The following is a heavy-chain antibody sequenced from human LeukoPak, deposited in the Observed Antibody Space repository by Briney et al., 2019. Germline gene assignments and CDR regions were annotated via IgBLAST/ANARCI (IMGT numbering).Heavy chain of an antibody. J-gene: IGHJ4*02. CDR1: GFTLSSYW. V-gene: IGHV3-74*01. Sequence: GGSLRLSCAASGFTLSSYWMHWVRQAPGEGLVWVSRIDPDGSTTNYADSVKGRFTTSRDNAKNTLYLQMNSLRDDDTAVYYCARDIFFDYWGQGTLVTVSS. CDR2: IDPDGSTT. CDR3: ARDIFFDY.